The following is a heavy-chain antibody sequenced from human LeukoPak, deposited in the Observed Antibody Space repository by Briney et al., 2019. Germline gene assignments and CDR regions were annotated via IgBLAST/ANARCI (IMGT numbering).Heavy chain of an antibody. CDR3: ARHASLRSPYDY. CDR2: IHHSGSA. CDR1: GASISSNW. J-gene: IGHJ4*02. D-gene: IGHD3-16*01. Sequence: SETLSLTCAVSGASISSNWWNWVRQPPGKGLEWIGEIHHSGSANYNPSLKSRVTISLDTSENQFSLRLSSVTAADTAVYYCARHASLRSPYDYWGRGTLVTVSS. V-gene: IGHV4-4*02.